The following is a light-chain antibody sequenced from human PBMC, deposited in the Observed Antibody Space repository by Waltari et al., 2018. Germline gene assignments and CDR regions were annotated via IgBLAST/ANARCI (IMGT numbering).Light chain of an antibody. CDR1: QNVTTH. CDR2: GES. J-gene: IGKJ1*01. CDR3: QHHTRSLLT. V-gene: IGKV3-15*01. Sequence: VVTQSPATLSLSPGERATLSCMASQNVTTHLAWYQQKPGHAPRLPIYGESTRAVAIPTWFSGSGFGTEFNLSISSLQSEDFAVSSCQHHTRSLLTFGQVTKVEI.